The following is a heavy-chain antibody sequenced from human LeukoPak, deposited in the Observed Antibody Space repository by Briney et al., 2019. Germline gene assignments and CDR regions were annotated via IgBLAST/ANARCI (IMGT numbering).Heavy chain of an antibody. CDR2: INWNGGST. CDR1: GFTFDDYG. J-gene: IGHJ6*03. CDR3: AREAGYGDYYYYMDV. Sequence: PGGSLRLSCAASGFTFDDYGMSWVRQAPGKGLEWVSGINWNGGSTGYADSVKGRFIISRDNAKNSLYLQMNSLRAEDTALYYCAREAGYGDYYYYMDVWGKGTTVTVSS. D-gene: IGHD5-18*01. V-gene: IGHV3-20*04.